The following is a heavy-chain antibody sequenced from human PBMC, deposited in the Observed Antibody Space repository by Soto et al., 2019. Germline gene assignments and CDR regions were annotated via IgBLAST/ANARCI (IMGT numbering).Heavy chain of an antibody. CDR1: GFTFDDYA. V-gene: IGHV3-9*01. Sequence: SLRLSCAASGFTFDDYAMHWVRQAPGKGLEWVSGISWNSGSIGYADSVKGRFTISRDNAKNSLYLQMNSLRAEDTALYYCAKDKSSGYDYTKSCFDYWGQGTLVTVSS. D-gene: IGHD5-12*01. J-gene: IGHJ4*02. CDR3: AKDKSSGYDYTKSCFDY. CDR2: ISWNSGSI.